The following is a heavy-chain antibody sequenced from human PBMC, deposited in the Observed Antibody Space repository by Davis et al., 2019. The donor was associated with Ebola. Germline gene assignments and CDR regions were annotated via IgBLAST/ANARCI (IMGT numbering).Heavy chain of an antibody. CDR1: GFTVSSNY. D-gene: IGHD4-11*01. J-gene: IGHJ6*02. CDR2: IRSKAYGGTT. V-gene: IGHV3-49*04. Sequence: GESLKISCAASGFTVSSNYMSWVRQAPGKGLEWVGFIRSKAYGGTTEYAASVKGRFTISRDDSKSIAYLQMNSLKTEDTAVYYCTREWAGPMTTVTVYYYYGMDVWGQGTTVTVSS. CDR3: TREWAGPMTTVTVYYYYGMDV.